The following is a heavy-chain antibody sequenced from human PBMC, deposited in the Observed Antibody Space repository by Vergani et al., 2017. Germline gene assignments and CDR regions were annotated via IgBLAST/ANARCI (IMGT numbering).Heavy chain of an antibody. V-gene: IGHV4-59*01. Sequence: QVRLQESGPGLVKPSETLSLTFSVSGGSMSVYYWSWIRQPPGKELEWIGYMYHSGSTNYNPSLETRVTISGDTSKNQFSLKLNSGTAADTAVYYCGRVADFYGLGGRLLDLWGQGILVTVSS. CDR3: GRVADFYGLGGRLLDL. J-gene: IGHJ5*02. D-gene: IGHD3-10*01. CDR1: GGSMSVYY. CDR2: MYHSGST.